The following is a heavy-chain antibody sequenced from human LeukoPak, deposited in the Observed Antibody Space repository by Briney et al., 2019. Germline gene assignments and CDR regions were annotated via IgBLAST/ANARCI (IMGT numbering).Heavy chain of an antibody. CDR2: IYYSGST. CDR1: GGSISSGGYS. V-gene: IGHV4-30-4*07. J-gene: IGHJ4*02. D-gene: IGHD6-6*01. CDR3: ARTIGIAARADY. Sequence: SETLSLTCAVSGGSISSGGYSWSWIRQPPGKGLEWIGYIYYSGSTYYNPSLKSRVTISVGTSKNQFSLKLSSVTAADTAVYYCARTIGIAARADYWGQGTLVTVSS.